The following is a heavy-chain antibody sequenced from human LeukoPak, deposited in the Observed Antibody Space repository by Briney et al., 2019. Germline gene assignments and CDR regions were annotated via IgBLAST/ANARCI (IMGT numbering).Heavy chain of an antibody. CDR3: ARQATGPSSSRDY. J-gene: IGHJ4*02. CDR1: GYSFTSYW. D-gene: IGHD6-6*01. Sequence: GESLKISCKGSGYSFTSYWIGWGRQMPGKGLEGMGIIYPGDSDTRYSPSFQVQVTISADKYISTAYLKWSSLKASDTAMYYCARQATGPSSSRDYWGQGTLVTVSS. CDR2: IYPGDSDT. V-gene: IGHV5-51*01.